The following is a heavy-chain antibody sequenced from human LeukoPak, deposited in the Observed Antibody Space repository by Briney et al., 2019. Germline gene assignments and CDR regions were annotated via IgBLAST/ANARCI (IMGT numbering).Heavy chain of an antibody. D-gene: IGHD6-13*01. CDR1: GFTFSSYW. V-gene: IGHV3-74*01. J-gene: IGHJ6*02. CDR2: INSDGSST. Sequence: GGSLRLSCAASGFTFSSYWMHWVRQAPGKGLVWVSRINSDGSSTSYADSVKGRFTISRDNAKNTLYLQMNSLRAEDTAVYYCARERSRRSSSWCSGVDYYGMDVWGQGTTVTVSS. CDR3: ARERSRRSSSWCSGVDYYGMDV.